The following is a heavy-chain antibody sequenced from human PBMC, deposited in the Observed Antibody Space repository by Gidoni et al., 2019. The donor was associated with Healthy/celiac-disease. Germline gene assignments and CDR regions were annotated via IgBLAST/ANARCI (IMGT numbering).Heavy chain of an antibody. D-gene: IGHD2-2*01. CDR2: IKSKTDGGTT. J-gene: IGHJ6*02. CDR1: GFTFSNAW. V-gene: IGHV3-15*01. CDR3: TTDPPQLLDNPYWWVGMDV. Sequence: SCAASGFTFSNAWMSWVRQAPGKGLEWVGRIKSKTDGGTTDYAAPVKGRFTISRDDSNNTLYLQMNSLKTEDTAVYYCTTDPPQLLDNPYWWVGMDVWGQGTTVTVSS.